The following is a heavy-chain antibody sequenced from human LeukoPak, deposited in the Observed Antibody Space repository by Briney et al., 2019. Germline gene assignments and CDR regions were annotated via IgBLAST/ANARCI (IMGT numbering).Heavy chain of an antibody. CDR1: GGSFSGYY. V-gene: IGHV4-34*01. J-gene: IGHJ1*01. CDR3: ARIGSGTTMVRGAD. CDR2: INHSGST. D-gene: IGHD3-10*01. Sequence: SETLSLTCAVYGGSFSGYYWSWIRQPPGKGLEWMGEINHSGSTNYNPSLKSRVTIPVDTSKNQFSLKLSSVTAADTAVYYCARIGSGTTMVRGADWGQGTLVTVSS.